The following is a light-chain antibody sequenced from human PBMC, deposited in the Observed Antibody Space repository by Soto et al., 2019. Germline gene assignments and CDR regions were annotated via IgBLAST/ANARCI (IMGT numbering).Light chain of an antibody. J-gene: IGLJ3*02. V-gene: IGLV1-47*01. CDR1: SSNIGSNY. CDR3: AAWDDRLRGWV. Sequence: QSVLTQPPSASGTPGQRVTISCSGSSSNIGSNYVYWYQQRPGTAPKLLIYRNDQRPSGVPDRFSGSKSGTSASLAISGLRSEDEADYYCAAWDDRLRGWVFGGGTKLTVL. CDR2: RND.